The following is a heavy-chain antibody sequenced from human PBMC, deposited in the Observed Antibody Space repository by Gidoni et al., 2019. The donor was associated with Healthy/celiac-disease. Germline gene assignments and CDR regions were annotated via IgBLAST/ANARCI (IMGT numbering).Heavy chain of an antibody. Sequence: VQLLESGGGLVKPGGSLRLSCAASGFTFSNPWMSWVRQAPGKGLEWVGRIKSKTDGGTTDYAAPVKGRFTISRDDSKNTLYRQRNSLKTEDTAVYDCTTGLDVVVTATGDAFDIWGQGTMVTVSS. CDR1: GFTFSNPW. D-gene: IGHD2-21*02. J-gene: IGHJ3*02. CDR2: IKSKTDGGTT. CDR3: TTGLDVVVTATGDAFDI. V-gene: IGHV3-15*01.